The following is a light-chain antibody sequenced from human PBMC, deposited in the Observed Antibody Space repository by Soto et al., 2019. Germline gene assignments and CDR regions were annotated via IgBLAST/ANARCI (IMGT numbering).Light chain of an antibody. V-gene: IGKV3-15*01. Sequence: EIVMTQSPATLSVSPGDRATLSCRASQSVSSIAWYQQKPGQPPRLLIYGASRRATNIPARFSGGGSDTEFTLTISTLQSEDFAVYYCQYYDNWRLSFGGGTKVEIK. CDR2: GAS. CDR3: QYYDNWRLS. J-gene: IGKJ4*01. CDR1: QSVSS.